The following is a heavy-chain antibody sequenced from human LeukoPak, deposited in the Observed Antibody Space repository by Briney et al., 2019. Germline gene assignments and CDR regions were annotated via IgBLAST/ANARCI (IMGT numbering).Heavy chain of an antibody. D-gene: IGHD3/OR15-3a*01. J-gene: IGHJ4*02. CDR1: GITLSNYG. Sequence: GGSLRLSCAVPGITLSNYGMSWVRQAPGKGLEWVAGISDSGGSTKYADSVKGRFTISRDNPKNTLFLQMNSLRAEDTAVYFCAKRGVVIRVILVGFHKEASYFESWGQGALVTVSS. CDR2: ISDSGGST. V-gene: IGHV3-23*01. CDR3: AKRGVVIRVILVGFHKEASYFES.